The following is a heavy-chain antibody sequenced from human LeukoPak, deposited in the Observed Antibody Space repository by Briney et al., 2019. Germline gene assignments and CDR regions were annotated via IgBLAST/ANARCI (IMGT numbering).Heavy chain of an antibody. V-gene: IGHV3-23*01. CDR3: ARDGTTVTTNYYYGMDV. CDR2: ISGSGGGT. D-gene: IGHD4-17*01. J-gene: IGHJ6*02. Sequence: GGSLRLSCAASRFTFSSYAMSWVRQAPGKGLEWVSAISGSGGGTYYADSVKGRFTISRDNAKNSLYLQMNSLRAEDTAVYYCARDGTTVTTNYYYGMDVWGQGTTVTVSS. CDR1: RFTFSSYA.